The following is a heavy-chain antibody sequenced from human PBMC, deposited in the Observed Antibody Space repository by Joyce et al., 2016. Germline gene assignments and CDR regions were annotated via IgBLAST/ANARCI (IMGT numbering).Heavy chain of an antibody. D-gene: IGHD2-2*02. V-gene: IGHV3-30*03. CDR2: MSYDGSHQ. CDR1: EFAFSSHA. CDR3: TRSSRTGYTAGWPDFDY. J-gene: IGHJ4*02. Sequence: QVPLLESGGGVAQPGRSLRLSCAASEFAFSSHAMHWVRQGPGKGLGWGAVMSYDGSHQYYADSVRGRFTISRDNSQNTLYLQMNSLRVEDTAVYYCTRSSRTGYTAGWPDFDYWGQGTLVTVSS.